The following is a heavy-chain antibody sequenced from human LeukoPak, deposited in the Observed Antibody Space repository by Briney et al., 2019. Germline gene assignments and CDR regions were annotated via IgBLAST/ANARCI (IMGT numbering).Heavy chain of an antibody. CDR1: GFSFSSYA. D-gene: IGHD5-12*01. Sequence: GGSLRLSCEATGFSFSSYAMSWVRQAPGEGLEWVSASSGSGDSADYADSVKGRFTISRDNSKNTLFLQMNSLRAEDTAVYYCARDGYSGTDYWGQGTLVTVSS. CDR3: ARDGYSGTDY. CDR2: SSGSGDSA. J-gene: IGHJ4*02. V-gene: IGHV3-23*01.